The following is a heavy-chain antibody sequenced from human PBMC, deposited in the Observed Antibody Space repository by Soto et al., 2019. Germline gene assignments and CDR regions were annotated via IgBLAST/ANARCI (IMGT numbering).Heavy chain of an antibody. CDR3: ARDNRSRWSHNYGDVRYYYYYGMDV. Sequence: SETLSLTCTVSGGSISNYYWNWIRQSPGKGLEWIGYIYYSGSTNYNPSLKSRVTISVDTSKNQFSLKLSSVTAADTAVYYCARDNRSRWSHNYGDVRYYYYYGMDVWGQGTTVTVSS. CDR1: GGSISNYY. CDR2: IYYSGST. V-gene: IGHV4-59*01. D-gene: IGHD4-17*01. J-gene: IGHJ6*02.